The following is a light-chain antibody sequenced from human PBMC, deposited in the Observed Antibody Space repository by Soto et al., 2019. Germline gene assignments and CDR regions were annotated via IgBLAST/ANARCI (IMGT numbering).Light chain of an antibody. Sequence: QSVLTQPPSVCGAPGQRVTISCTGSSSNIGAGYDVHWYQHLPGTAPKLLISGNSNRPSGVPDRFSGSTAGTSASLAITGLQAEYEADYDCQSYDSGLSVVFGGGTELAVL. CDR3: QSYDSGLSVV. CDR2: GNS. CDR1: SSNIGAGYD. J-gene: IGLJ2*01. V-gene: IGLV1-40*01.